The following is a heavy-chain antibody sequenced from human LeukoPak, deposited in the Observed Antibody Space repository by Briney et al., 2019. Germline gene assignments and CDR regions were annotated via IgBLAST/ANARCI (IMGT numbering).Heavy chain of an antibody. D-gene: IGHD6-6*01. V-gene: IGHV4-59*01. J-gene: IGHJ3*02. CDR2: IYYSGST. CDR1: GGSISSYY. CDR3: AGLAARGVTNASDI. Sequence: SETLSLTCTVSGGSISSYYWSWIRQPPGKGLEWIGYIYYSGSTNYNPSLKSRVTISVDTSKNQFSLKLSSVTAADTAVYYCAGLAARGVTNASDIWGQGTMVTVSS.